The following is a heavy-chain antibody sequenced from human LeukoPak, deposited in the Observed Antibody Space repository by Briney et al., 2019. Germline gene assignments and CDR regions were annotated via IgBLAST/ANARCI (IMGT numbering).Heavy chain of an antibody. Sequence: GGSLRLSCAASGFTFSSYAMSWVRQAAGKGLEWVSAISGSGGSTYYAASVKGRFTISRDNSKNTSYLQMNSLRAEDTAVYYCAKDSGVVVVPAATRTVDFWGQGTLVTVSS. V-gene: IGHV3-23*01. CDR3: AKDSGVVVVPAATRTVDF. J-gene: IGHJ4*02. CDR2: ISGSGGST. CDR1: GFTFSSYA. D-gene: IGHD2-2*01.